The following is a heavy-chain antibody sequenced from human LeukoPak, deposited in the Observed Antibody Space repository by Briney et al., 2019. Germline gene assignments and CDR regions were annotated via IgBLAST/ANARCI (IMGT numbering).Heavy chain of an antibody. V-gene: IGHV3-66*01. D-gene: IGHD3-10*01. J-gene: IGHJ6*03. Sequence: GGSLRLSCAASGFTFDDYGMSWVRQAPGKGLEWVSVIYSGGSTYYADSVKGRFTISRDNSKNTLYLQMNSLRAEDTAVYYCARDRSFGRLGYMDVWGKGTTVTISS. CDR1: GFTFDDYG. CDR3: ARDRSFGRLGYMDV. CDR2: IYSGGST.